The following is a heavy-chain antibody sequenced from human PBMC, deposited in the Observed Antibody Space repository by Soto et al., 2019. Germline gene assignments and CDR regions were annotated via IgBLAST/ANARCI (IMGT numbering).Heavy chain of an antibody. J-gene: IGHJ6*02. CDR2: ISYDGRSA. CDR3: AKDLDVVVVLSATRGLDV. D-gene: IGHD2-15*01. V-gene: IGHV3-30*18. Sequence: TGGSLRLSCVASGFTFSNYGMHWVRQAPGKGLEWVAGISYDGRSADYVDSVKGRFTLSRDNSKNMLSLQMISLRPEDTGVYYCAKDLDVVVVLSATRGLDVWGQGTTVTVSS. CDR1: GFTFSNYG.